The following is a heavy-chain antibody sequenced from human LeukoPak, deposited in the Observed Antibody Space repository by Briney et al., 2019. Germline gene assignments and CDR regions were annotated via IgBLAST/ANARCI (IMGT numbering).Heavy chain of an antibody. V-gene: IGHV1-8*01. D-gene: IGHD6-13*01. J-gene: IGHJ6*03. CDR1: GYTFTSYD. CDR2: MNPNSGNT. CDR3: ARGGHSSSWYVNYYYYYMDV. Sequence: GASVKVSCKASGYTFTSYDINWVRQATGQGLEWMGWMNPNSGNTGYAQKFQGRVTMTRNTSISTAYMELSSLRSEDTAVYYCARGGHSSSWYVNYYYYYMDVWGKGTTVTISS.